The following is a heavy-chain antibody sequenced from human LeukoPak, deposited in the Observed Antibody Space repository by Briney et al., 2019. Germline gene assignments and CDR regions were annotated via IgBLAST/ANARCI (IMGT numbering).Heavy chain of an antibody. D-gene: IGHD6-19*01. V-gene: IGHV4-59*08. J-gene: IGHJ4*02. CDR2: IFYSGST. Sequence: SETLSLTCTVSGGSITSYYWSWIRQPPGKGLEWVGYIFYSGSTNYNPSLKSRVTISVDTSKNQFSLNLSSVTAADTAMYFCARHGRNSGAPNYWGQGTLVTVSS. CDR3: ARHGRNSGAPNY. CDR1: GGSITSYY.